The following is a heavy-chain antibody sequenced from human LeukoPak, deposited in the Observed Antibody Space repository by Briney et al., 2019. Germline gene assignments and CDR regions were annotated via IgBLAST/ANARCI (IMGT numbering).Heavy chain of an antibody. J-gene: IGHJ5*02. CDR1: GGSISSGGYY. Sequence: SQTLSLTCTVSGGSISSGGYYWSWIRQPPGKGLEWIGYIYYSGSTDYNPSLKSRVTISVDTSKNQFSLKLSSVTAADTAVYYCARRLRTGPYSSPRSNWFDPWGQGTLVTVSS. CDR2: IYYSGST. CDR3: ARRLRTGPYSSPRSNWFDP. V-gene: IGHV4-30-4*01. D-gene: IGHD6-13*01.